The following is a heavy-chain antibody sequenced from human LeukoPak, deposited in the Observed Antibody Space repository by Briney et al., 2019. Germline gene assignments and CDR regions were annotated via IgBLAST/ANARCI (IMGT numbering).Heavy chain of an antibody. CDR1: GGSISTYY. CDR3: ARRRSSSWEAFDY. J-gene: IGHJ4*02. D-gene: IGHD6-13*01. V-gene: IGHV4-59*08. Sequence: SETLSLTCTVSGGSISTYYWSWIRQPPGKGLEWIGYIYYSGSTNYNPSLKSRVTISVDTSKNQFSLKLSSVTAADTAVYYCARRRSSSWEAFDYWGQGTLVTVSS. CDR2: IYYSGST.